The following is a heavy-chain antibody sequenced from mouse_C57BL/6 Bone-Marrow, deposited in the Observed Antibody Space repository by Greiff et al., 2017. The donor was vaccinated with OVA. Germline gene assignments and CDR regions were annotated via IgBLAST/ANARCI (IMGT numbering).Heavy chain of an antibody. J-gene: IGHJ4*01. CDR3: TRLLDAMDY. Sequence: EVKLMESGEGLVKPGGSLKLSCAASGFTFSSYALSWVRPTPEKRLEWVAYISSGGDSIYYADTVKGRFTISRDNARNTLYLQMSSLKSEDTAMYYCTRLLDAMDYWGQGTSVTVTS. V-gene: IGHV5-9-1*02. CDR1: GFTFSSYA. CDR2: ISSGGDSI. D-gene: IGHD2-1*01.